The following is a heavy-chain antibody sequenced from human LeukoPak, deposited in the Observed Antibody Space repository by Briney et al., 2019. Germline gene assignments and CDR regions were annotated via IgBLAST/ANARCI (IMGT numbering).Heavy chain of an antibody. Sequence: GRSLRLSCAASGFTFDDYAMHCVRQAPGKGLEWVSGISWNSGSIGYADSAKGRFTISRDNAKNSLYLQMNSLRAEDMALYYCAKGDPTVPTLPFDYWGQGTLVTVSS. CDR1: GFTFDDYA. J-gene: IGHJ4*02. CDR2: ISWNSGSI. V-gene: IGHV3-9*03. D-gene: IGHD4/OR15-4a*01. CDR3: AKGDPTVPTLPFDY.